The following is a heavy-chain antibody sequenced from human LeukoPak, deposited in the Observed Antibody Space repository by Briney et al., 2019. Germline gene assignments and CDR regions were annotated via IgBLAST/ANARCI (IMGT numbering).Heavy chain of an antibody. Sequence: GGSLRLSCAASGFTFSSYWMSWVRQAPGKGLEWVANIKQDGSEKYYVDSVQGRFTISRDNAKNSLYLQMNSLRAEDTAFYYCAGTQGGGSCLDSWGQGTLVTVSS. CDR2: IKQDGSEK. CDR3: AGTQGGGSCLDS. CDR1: GFTFSSYW. J-gene: IGHJ4*02. D-gene: IGHD2-15*01. V-gene: IGHV3-7*05.